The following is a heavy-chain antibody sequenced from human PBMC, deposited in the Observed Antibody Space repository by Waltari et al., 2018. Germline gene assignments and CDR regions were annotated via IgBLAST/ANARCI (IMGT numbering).Heavy chain of an antibody. CDR2: IYYSGST. D-gene: IGHD5-18*01. J-gene: IGHJ5*02. CDR1: GGSISSYY. Sequence: QVQLQESGPGLVKPSETLSLTCTVSGGSISSYYWSWIRQPPGKGLEWIGYIYYSGSTNYNPSLKSRVTISVDTSKNQFSLKLSSVTAADTAVYYCARVKDTAMDTVAGFDPWGQGTLVTVSS. V-gene: IGHV4-59*01. CDR3: ARVKDTAMDTVAGFDP.